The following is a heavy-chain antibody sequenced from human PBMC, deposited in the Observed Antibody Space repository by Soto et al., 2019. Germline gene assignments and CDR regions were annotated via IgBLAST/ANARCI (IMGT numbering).Heavy chain of an antibody. J-gene: IGHJ5*02. CDR1: GFTFTSSS. CDR3: AAPDYYDTWFYP. D-gene: IGHD3-22*01. Sequence: ASVKVACKASGFTFTSSSVQWVRQARGQRLEWIGWIVVGSGNTNYAQKFQERVTITRDMSTSTAYMELSSLRSEDTAVYYCAAPDYYDTWFYPWGQGTLVTVSS. CDR2: IVVGSGNT. V-gene: IGHV1-58*01.